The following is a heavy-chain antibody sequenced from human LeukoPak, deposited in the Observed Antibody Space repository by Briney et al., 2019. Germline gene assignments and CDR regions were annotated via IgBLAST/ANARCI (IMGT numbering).Heavy chain of an antibody. V-gene: IGHV3-23*01. Sequence: GGSLRLSCAASGFTFSSYAMSWVRQAPGKGLEWVSTISGSGGSTNYADSVKGRFTISRDNSKNTLYLQMNSLRAEDTAVYYCARVVDHDYGDYYLDYWGQGTLVTVSS. CDR2: ISGSGGST. D-gene: IGHD4-17*01. CDR3: ARVVDHDYGDYYLDY. CDR1: GFTFSSYA. J-gene: IGHJ4*02.